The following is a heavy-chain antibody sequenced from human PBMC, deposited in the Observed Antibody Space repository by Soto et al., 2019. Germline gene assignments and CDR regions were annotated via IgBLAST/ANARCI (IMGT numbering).Heavy chain of an antibody. CDR3: ATWQERPHAYDV. CDR2: LYDVDGS. V-gene: IGHV3-53*01. D-gene: IGHD1-1*01. Sequence: LRLSCAAFGLTVSGKKYVAWVRQAPGKGLEWGSSLYDVDGSFYADSVKGRFTTSSDSSNSTIYLQINGLRPDETAFYYCATWQERPHAYDVSDQGTTVNVPS. CDR1: GLTVSGKKY. J-gene: IGHJ3*01.